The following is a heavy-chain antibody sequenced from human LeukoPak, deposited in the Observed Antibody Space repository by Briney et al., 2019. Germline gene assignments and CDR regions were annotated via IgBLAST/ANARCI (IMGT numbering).Heavy chain of an antibody. CDR1: GYXFTDYW. V-gene: IGHV5-51*01. Sequence: GESLKISCNGSGYXFTDYWICWVRQMPGKGLEWMGIIYPGDSDTRYSPSFQGQVTIPADKSISTAYLQWSSLKASDTAMYYCARLHSGTYLGDYWGQGTLVTVSS. CDR3: ARLHSGTYLGDY. CDR2: IYPGDSDT. D-gene: IGHD1-26*01. J-gene: IGHJ4*02.